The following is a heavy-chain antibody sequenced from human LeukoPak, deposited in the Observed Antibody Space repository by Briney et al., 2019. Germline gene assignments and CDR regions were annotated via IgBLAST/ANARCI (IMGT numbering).Heavy chain of an antibody. CDR3: ARDQEGATTPDY. CDR2: INPNSGGT. V-gene: IGHV1-2*02. D-gene: IGHD1-26*01. Sequence: ASVKVSCKASGYTFTGYYMHWVRQAPGQGLEWMGWINPNSGGTNYAQKFQGRVTMTRDTSISTAYMELSRLRSDDTAMYYCARDQEGATTPDYWGQGTLVTVSS. J-gene: IGHJ4*02. CDR1: GYTFTGYY.